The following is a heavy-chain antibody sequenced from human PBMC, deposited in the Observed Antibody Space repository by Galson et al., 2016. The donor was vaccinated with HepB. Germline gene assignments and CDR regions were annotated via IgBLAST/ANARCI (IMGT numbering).Heavy chain of an antibody. CDR3: ERPNRAYIAAAGFDH. J-gene: IGHJ4*02. CDR1: GYSFTNYW. V-gene: IGHV5-51*01. Sequence: QSGAEVKKPGESLTISCKGSGYSFTNYWIGWVRQMPGKGLEWIGIIFPGDSDTRYSPSFQSQVTISADKSIGTAYLQWRNLEAADIAIYYCERPNRAYIAAAGFDHWGQGTLVTVSS. D-gene: IGHD6-25*01. CDR2: IFPGDSDT.